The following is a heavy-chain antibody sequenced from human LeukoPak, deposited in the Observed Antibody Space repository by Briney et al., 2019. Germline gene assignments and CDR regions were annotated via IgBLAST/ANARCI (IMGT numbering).Heavy chain of an antibody. CDR3: AKEGYTSGWSFDS. V-gene: IGHV3-23*01. J-gene: IGHJ4*02. CDR2: ISGSGGST. D-gene: IGHD6-19*01. Sequence: GGSLRLSCAASGFTFSRYAMNWVRQAPGKGLEWVSEISGSGGSTIYADSVKGRFTVSRDNSKSTLYLQMSSLRAEDTAIYFCAKEGYTSGWSFDSWGQGILVTVSS. CDR1: GFTFSRYA.